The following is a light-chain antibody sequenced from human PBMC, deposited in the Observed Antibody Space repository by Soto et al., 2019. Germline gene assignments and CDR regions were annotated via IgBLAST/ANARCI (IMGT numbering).Light chain of an antibody. J-gene: IGKJ2*01. CDR2: VAS. Sequence: EIVMTQSPATLSVSPGERATLSCRASQSVSSNLAWYQQKPGQAPRLLIYVASTRATGIPARFSGSGSGTEFTLTISSLQSEDVAVYYCQQYNNWPPRYTFGQGTKLEIK. V-gene: IGKV3-15*01. CDR3: QQYNNWPPRYT. CDR1: QSVSSN.